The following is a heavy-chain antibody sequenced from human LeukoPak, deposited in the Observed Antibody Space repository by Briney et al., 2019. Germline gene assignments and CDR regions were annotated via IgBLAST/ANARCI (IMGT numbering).Heavy chain of an antibody. CDR1: GYSFATYF. D-gene: IGHD2-15*01. J-gene: IGHJ4*02. Sequence: GESLKISCKGSGYSFATYFIGWVRQVPGKGLEWMGMIYPGDADTRYSPSFQGQVTISADKSISTAYLQWSSLKASDTAIHFCARLGLMRYCSGGNCHPDYWGQGTLVTVSS. CDR3: ARLGLMRYCSGGNCHPDY. CDR2: IYPGDADT. V-gene: IGHV5-51*01.